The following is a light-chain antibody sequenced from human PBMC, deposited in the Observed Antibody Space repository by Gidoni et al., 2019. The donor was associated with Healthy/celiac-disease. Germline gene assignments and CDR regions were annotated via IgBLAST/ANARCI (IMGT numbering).Light chain of an antibody. J-gene: IGKJ1*01. Sequence: DIQMTQSPSSLSASVGDRVTITCRARQSISSYLNWYQQKPGKAPKLLIYAASRLQSGVPSRFSGSGSGTDFTLTISSLQPEDFATYYCQQSYSTPSTFGQGTKVEIK. V-gene: IGKV1-39*01. CDR3: QQSYSTPST. CDR1: QSISSY. CDR2: AAS.